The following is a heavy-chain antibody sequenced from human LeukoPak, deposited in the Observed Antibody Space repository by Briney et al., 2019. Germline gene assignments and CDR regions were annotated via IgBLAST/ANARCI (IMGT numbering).Heavy chain of an antibody. D-gene: IGHD5-12*01. V-gene: IGHV4-59*12. CDR2: IYYSGST. CDR1: GGSISSYY. J-gene: IGHJ5*02. Sequence: PSETLSLTCTVSGGSISSYYWNWIRQPPGKGLEWIGYIYYSGSTNYNPSLKSRVTISVDTSKNQFSLKLSSVTAADTAVYYCARGRGYDFRGIGYNWFDPWGQGTLVTVSS. CDR3: ARGRGYDFRGIGYNWFDP.